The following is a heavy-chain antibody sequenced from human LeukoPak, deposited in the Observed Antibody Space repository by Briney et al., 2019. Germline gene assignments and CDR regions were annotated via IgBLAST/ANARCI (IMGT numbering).Heavy chain of an antibody. Sequence: SETLSLTCTVSGGSVGSDNSYWNWIRQPAGKALEWIGRIYADGSSNYNPSLKSRVTISVDTSKNQFSLRLSSMTAADTAVYYCARGYYYRTWDLGTLVTVSS. CDR3: ARGYYYRT. V-gene: IGHV4-61*02. CDR2: IYADGSS. D-gene: IGHD3-10*01. CDR1: GGSVGSDNSY. J-gene: IGHJ4*02.